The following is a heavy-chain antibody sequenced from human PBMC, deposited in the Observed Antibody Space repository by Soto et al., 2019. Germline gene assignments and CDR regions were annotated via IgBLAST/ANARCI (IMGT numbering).Heavy chain of an antibody. J-gene: IGHJ4*02. Sequence: GSLRLSCTASGFTFTYYAFSWVRQAPGKGLEWVSAISANGQGIYYADSVRGRFTISRDNSKNTVFLHMDNLRAEDTAVYYCAKELVTPYYFDYWGQGTLVTVSS. CDR3: AKELVTPYYFDY. CDR1: GFTFTYYA. D-gene: IGHD2-21*02. V-gene: IGHV3-23*01. CDR2: ISANGQGI.